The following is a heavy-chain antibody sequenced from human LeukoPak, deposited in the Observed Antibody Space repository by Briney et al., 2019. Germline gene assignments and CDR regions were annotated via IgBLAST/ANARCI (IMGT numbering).Heavy chain of an antibody. CDR2: IYSGGST. J-gene: IGHJ3*02. D-gene: IGHD3-10*01. CDR3: ARMLRMVRGVPHAFDI. Sequence: GGSPRLSCAASGFTFSSYAMSWVRQAPGKGLEWVSVIYSGGSTFYADSVKGRFTISRDNSKNTLYLQMNSQRAEDTAVYYCARMLRMVRGVPHAFDIWGQGTMVTVSS. CDR1: GFTFSSYA. V-gene: IGHV3-66*02.